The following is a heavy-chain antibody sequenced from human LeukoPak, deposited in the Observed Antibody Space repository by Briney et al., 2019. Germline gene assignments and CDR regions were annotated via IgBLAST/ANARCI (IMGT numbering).Heavy chain of an antibody. Sequence: ASVKVSCKASGYTFTSYDINWVRQATGQGLEWMGWMNPNSGNTGYAQKFQGRVTMTRNTSISTAYMELSSLRSEDTAVYYCESRVHDYGDGDAFDIWGQGTMVTVSS. D-gene: IGHD4-17*01. J-gene: IGHJ3*02. CDR3: ESRVHDYGDGDAFDI. V-gene: IGHV1-8*01. CDR2: MNPNSGNT. CDR1: GYTFTSYD.